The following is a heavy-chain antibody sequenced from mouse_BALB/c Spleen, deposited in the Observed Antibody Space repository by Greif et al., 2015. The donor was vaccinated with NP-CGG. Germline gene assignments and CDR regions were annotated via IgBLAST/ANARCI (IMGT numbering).Heavy chain of an antibody. D-gene: IGHD4-1*01. J-gene: IGHJ4*01. Sequence: LVESGPELVKPGASVKISCKASGYTFTDYYINWVKQKPGQGLEWIGWIYPGSGNTKYNEKFKGKATLTVDTSSSTAYMQLSGLTSEDTAVYFCARRTGTEAMDYWGQGTSVTVSS. CDR3: ARRTGTEAMDY. CDR1: GYTFTDYY. CDR2: IYPGSGNT. V-gene: IGHV1-84*02.